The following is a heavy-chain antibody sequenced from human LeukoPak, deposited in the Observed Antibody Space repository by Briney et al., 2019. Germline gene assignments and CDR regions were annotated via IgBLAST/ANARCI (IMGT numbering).Heavy chain of an antibody. Sequence: PSQTLSLTCTVSGGSISSGGYYWSWVRQHPGKGLEWTGYIYYSGSTFYNPSLKSRLTISVDTSKNQFSLRLSSVTAADTAMYFCARGKHCGGDCYYPTDPGEFDYWGQGTLVTVSS. CDR2: IYYSGST. J-gene: IGHJ4*02. CDR1: GGSISSGGYY. V-gene: IGHV4-31*03. D-gene: IGHD2-21*02. CDR3: ARGKHCGGDCYYPTDPGEFDY.